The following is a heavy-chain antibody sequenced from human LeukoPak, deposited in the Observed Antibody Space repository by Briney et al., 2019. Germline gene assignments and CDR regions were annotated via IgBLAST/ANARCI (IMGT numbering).Heavy chain of an antibody. CDR1: GYSFTSYW. D-gene: IGHD2-15*01. J-gene: IGHJ4*02. CDR3: ARHPYCSGGSCYSDY. Sequence: GESLKISCKGSGYSFTSYWIGWVRQMPGKGLEWMGIIYPGDSDTRYSPCFQGQVTISADKSISTAYLQWSSLKASDTAMYYCARHPYCSGGSCYSDYWGQGTLVTVSS. CDR2: IYPGDSDT. V-gene: IGHV5-51*01.